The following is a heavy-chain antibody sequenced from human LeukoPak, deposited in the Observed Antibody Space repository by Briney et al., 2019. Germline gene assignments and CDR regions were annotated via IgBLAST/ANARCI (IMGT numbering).Heavy chain of an antibody. J-gene: IGHJ4*02. V-gene: IGHV3-30-3*01. CDR3: AKDLTMIVVVITPDY. CDR2: ISYDGSNK. CDR1: GFTFSSYA. Sequence: PGGSLRLSCAASGFTFSSYAMHWVRQAPGKGLEWVAVISYDGSNKYYADSVKGRFTISRDNSKNTLYLQMNSLRAEDTAVYYCAKDLTMIVVVITPDYWGQGTLVTVSS. D-gene: IGHD3-22*01.